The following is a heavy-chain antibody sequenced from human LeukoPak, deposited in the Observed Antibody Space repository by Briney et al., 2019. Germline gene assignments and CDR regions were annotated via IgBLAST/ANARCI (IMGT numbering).Heavy chain of an antibody. CDR2: FDPEDGET. CDR1: GYTLTELS. V-gene: IGHV1-24*01. D-gene: IGHD6-13*01. CDR3: ATVWVAAAKTKYYFDY. Sequence: ASVKVSCKFSGYTLTELSMHWVRQAPGKGLEGMGGFDPEDGETIYAQKFQGRVIMTEDTSTDTAYMELSSLRSEDTAVYYCATVWVAAAKTKYYFDYWGQGTLVTVSS. J-gene: IGHJ4*02.